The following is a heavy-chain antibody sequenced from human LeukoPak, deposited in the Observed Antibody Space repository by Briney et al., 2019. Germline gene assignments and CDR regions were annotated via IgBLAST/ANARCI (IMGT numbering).Heavy chain of an antibody. CDR2: ISYDGRNK. CDR1: GFTFGSYG. CDR3: AKDWHTVTSFDY. V-gene: IGHV3-30*18. J-gene: IGHJ4*02. Sequence: GGSLRLSCAASGFTFGSYGMHWVRQAPGKGLEWVAVISYDGRNKYYVDSVKGRFTISRDNSKNTLYLQMNSRRAEDTAVYYCAKDWHTVTSFDYWGQGTLVTVSS. D-gene: IGHD4-17*01.